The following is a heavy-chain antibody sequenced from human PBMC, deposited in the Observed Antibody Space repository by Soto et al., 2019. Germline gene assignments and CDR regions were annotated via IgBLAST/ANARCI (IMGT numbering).Heavy chain of an antibody. CDR2: ISDDGSNK. Sequence: PGGSLRLSCAASGFTFSSYAMHWVRQAPGKGLEWVAAISDDGSNKYYADSVKGRFTISRDNSKNTLYLQMNSLRAEDTAIYYCAKLGSSSWSPHYYFDYWGQGTLVTVSS. CDR1: GFTFSSYA. J-gene: IGHJ4*02. CDR3: AKLGSSSWSPHYYFDY. V-gene: IGHV3-30-3*02. D-gene: IGHD2-2*01.